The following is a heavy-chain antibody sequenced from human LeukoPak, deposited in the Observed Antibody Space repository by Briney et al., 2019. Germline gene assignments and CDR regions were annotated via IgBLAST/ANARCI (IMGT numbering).Heavy chain of an antibody. Sequence: GGSLRLSCAASGFTFSSHWMSWVRQAPGKGLEWVANIKKDGSEKYYVDSVKGRFTISRDNGKTSLYLQMNSLRAEDTAVYYCAREGSYYSFDYWGQGTLVTVSS. D-gene: IGHD3-10*01. CDR3: AREGSYYSFDY. CDR1: GFTFSSHW. J-gene: IGHJ4*02. V-gene: IGHV3-7*01. CDR2: IKKDGSEK.